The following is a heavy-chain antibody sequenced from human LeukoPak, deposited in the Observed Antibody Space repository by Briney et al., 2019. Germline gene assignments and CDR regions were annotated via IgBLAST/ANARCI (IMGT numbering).Heavy chain of an antibody. V-gene: IGHV4-34*01. CDR3: ARGPRVVVVITTGYFDY. Sequence: ASETLSLTCAVYGGSFSGYYWSWIRQPPGKGLEWIGEINHSGSTNYNPSLKSRVTISVDTSKNQFSLKLSSVTAADTAVYYCARGPRVVVVITTGYFDYWGQGTLVTVSS. CDR1: GGSFSGYY. CDR2: INHSGST. J-gene: IGHJ4*02. D-gene: IGHD3-22*01.